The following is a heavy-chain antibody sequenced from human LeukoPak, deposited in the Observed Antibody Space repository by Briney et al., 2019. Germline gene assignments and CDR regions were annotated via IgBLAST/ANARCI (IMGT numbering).Heavy chain of an antibody. D-gene: IGHD2-15*01. CDR1: GFTFSSYA. CDR3: AKDSHVVVVAGFFDY. CDR2: ISGSGGST. J-gene: IGHJ4*02. V-gene: IGHV3-23*01. Sequence: GGSLRLSCAASGFTFSSYAMSWVRQAPGKGLEWVSAISGSGGSTYYADSVKGRFTTSRDNSKNTLYLQMNSLRAEDTAVYYCAKDSHVVVVAGFFDYWGQGTLVTVSS.